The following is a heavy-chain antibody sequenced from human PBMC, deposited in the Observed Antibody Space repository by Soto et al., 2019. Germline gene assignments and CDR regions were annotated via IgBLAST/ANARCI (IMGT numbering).Heavy chain of an antibody. J-gene: IGHJ4*02. CDR2: VNPSGGST. V-gene: IGHV1-46*01. Sequence: QVQLVQSGAEVKKPGASVKVSCKASGYIFTAYSMHWVRQAPGQGLEWMGVVNPSGGSTNYAQKFQGRITMTRDTSTSTVYMELGGLRSEDTAVYYCARRDSSGSFDYWGQGTLVTVSS. D-gene: IGHD4-4*01. CDR3: ARRDSSGSFDY. CDR1: GYIFTAYS.